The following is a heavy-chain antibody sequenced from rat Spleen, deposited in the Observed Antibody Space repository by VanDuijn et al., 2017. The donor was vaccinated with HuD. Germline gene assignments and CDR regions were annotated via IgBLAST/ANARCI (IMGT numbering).Heavy chain of an antibody. Sequence: EVQLVESDGGLVQPGRSLKLSCAASGFTFSDYYMAWVRQAPTKGLEWVATISYDGSSTYYRDSVKGRFTISRDNAKSTLYLQMDSLRSEDTATYYCTTVGVGYFDYWGQGVMVTVSS. J-gene: IGHJ2*01. V-gene: IGHV5-20*01. CDR2: ISYDGSST. CDR3: TTVGVGYFDY. CDR1: GFTFSDYY.